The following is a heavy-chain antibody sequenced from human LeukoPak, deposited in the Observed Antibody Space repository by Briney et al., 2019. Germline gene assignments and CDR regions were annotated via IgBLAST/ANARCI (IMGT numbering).Heavy chain of an antibody. CDR3: ARERLAMVRGVIPKEAWGWFDP. J-gene: IGHJ5*02. CDR1: GGSISSGGYC. V-gene: IGHV4-61*02. CDR2: MYTSGNT. D-gene: IGHD3-10*01. Sequence: PSDTLSLTCTVSGGSISSGGYCSSWLRQPAGKGPEWIGRMYTSGNTNSTPSLKSRATISGDTSKNQFSLELSPVTAADTAAYYCARERLAMVRGVIPKEAWGWFDPWGQGTLVTVSS.